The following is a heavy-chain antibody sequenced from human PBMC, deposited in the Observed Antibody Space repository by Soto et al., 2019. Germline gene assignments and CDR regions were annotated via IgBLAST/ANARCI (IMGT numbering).Heavy chain of an antibody. D-gene: IGHD2-15*01. J-gene: IGHJ4*02. CDR2: ISYDGSNK. CDR1: GFTFSSYG. V-gene: IGHV3-30*18. CDR3: AKGVGYCSGGSCMGHSDY. Sequence: QVQLVESGGGVVQPGRSLRLSCAASGFTFSSYGMHWVRQAPGKGLEWVAVISYDGSNKYYADSVKGRFTISRDNSKNTLYLQMNSLRAEDAAVYYCAKGVGYCSGGSCMGHSDYWGQGTLVTVSS.